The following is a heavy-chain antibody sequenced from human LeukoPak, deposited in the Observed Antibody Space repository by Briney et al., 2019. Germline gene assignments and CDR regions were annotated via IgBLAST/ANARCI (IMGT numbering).Heavy chain of an antibody. CDR1: GESLTGYY. CDR3: ARGDIAARLST. J-gene: IGHJ4*02. Sequence: SETLSLTCDVYGESLTGYYWTWIRQPPGKGLEWIGEVSLRGNVYYHPSLKGRATISVDTSKIQFSLRLRSVTAADTALYYCARGDIAARLSTWGQGTLVSVSS. CDR2: VSLRGNV. V-gene: IGHV4-34*01. D-gene: IGHD6-6*01.